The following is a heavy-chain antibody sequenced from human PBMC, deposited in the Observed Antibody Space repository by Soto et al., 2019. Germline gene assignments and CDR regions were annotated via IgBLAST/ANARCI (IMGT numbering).Heavy chain of an antibody. V-gene: IGHV1-2*02. CDR3: AGSSSSPPYYYYGMDV. J-gene: IGHJ6*02. Sequence: QVQLVQSGAEVKKPGASVKVSCKASGYTFTGYYMHWVRQAHGQGLEWMGWINPNSGGTNYAQKFQGRVTMTRDTSISTAYMELSRLRSDDTAVYYCAGSSSSPPYYYYGMDVWGQGTTVTVSS. D-gene: IGHD6-6*01. CDR2: INPNSGGT. CDR1: GYTFTGYY.